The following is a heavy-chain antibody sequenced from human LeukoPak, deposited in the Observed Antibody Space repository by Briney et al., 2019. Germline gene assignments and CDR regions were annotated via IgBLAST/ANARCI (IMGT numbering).Heavy chain of an antibody. CDR3: ARDLVSGSYWGYFDY. CDR1: GYTFTGYY. V-gene: IGHV1-2*02. CDR2: INPNSGGT. J-gene: IGHJ4*02. D-gene: IGHD1-26*01. Sequence: WASVKVSCKASGYTFTGYYMHWVRQAPGQGLEWMGWINPNSGGTNYAQKFQGRVTMTRDTSISTAYMELSRLRSDDTAVYHCARDLVSGSYWGYFDYWGQGTLVTVSS.